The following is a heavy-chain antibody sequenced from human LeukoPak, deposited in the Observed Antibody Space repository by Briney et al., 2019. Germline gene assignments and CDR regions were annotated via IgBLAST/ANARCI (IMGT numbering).Heavy chain of an antibody. Sequence: SETLSLTCAVHGGSFSGYYWSWIRQPPGKGLEWIGEINHSGSTNYNPSLKSRVTISVDTSKNQFSLKLSSATAADTAVYYCARGASRYDILTGWSNPSYYYYMDVWGKGTTVTVSS. J-gene: IGHJ6*03. D-gene: IGHD3-9*01. CDR3: ARGASRYDILTGWSNPSYYYYMDV. CDR2: INHSGST. V-gene: IGHV4-34*01. CDR1: GGSFSGYY.